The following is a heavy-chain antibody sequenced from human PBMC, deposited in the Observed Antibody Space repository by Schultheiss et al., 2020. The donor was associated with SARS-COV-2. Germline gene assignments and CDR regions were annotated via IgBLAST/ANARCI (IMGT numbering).Heavy chain of an antibody. D-gene: IGHD4-17*01. CDR3: ARSHYGDYADY. V-gene: IGHV3-30*03. Sequence: GGSLRLSCAASGFTVSSNYMSWVRLAPGKGLECVAVISYDGSNEYYADSVKGRFTISRDNAKNTLYLQMNSLRAEDTAVYYCARSHYGDYADYWGQGTLVTVSS. J-gene: IGHJ4*02. CDR1: GFTVSSNY. CDR2: ISYDGSNE.